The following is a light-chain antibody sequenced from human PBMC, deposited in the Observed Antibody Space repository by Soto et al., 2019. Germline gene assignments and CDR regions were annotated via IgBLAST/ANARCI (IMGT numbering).Light chain of an antibody. CDR1: SSNIGRNT. Sequence: QSVLTQPPSASGTPGQRVTISCSGSSSNIGRNTVNWYQQLPGTAPKLLIYSNYQRPSGVPDRFSGSKSGTSASLAISGLQSEDDADYYCATWDDSLNGYYVFGTGTKVTVL. CDR2: SNY. V-gene: IGLV1-44*01. CDR3: ATWDDSLNGYYV. J-gene: IGLJ1*01.